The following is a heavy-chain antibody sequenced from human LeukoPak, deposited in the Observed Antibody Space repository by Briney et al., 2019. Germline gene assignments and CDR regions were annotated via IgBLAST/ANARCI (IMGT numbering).Heavy chain of an antibody. CDR2: INPNSGGA. D-gene: IGHD1-26*01. V-gene: IGHV1-2*02. CDR1: GYTFTGQY. Sequence: ASVKVSCKTSGYTFTGQYIHWVRQAPGQGLEWMGWINPNSGGAHYSQNFQGRVTMTRDTSISTAYMEVSRLISDDTAVYYCARDQASGSQTTWAFDIWGQGTMVTVSS. J-gene: IGHJ3*02. CDR3: ARDQASGSQTTWAFDI.